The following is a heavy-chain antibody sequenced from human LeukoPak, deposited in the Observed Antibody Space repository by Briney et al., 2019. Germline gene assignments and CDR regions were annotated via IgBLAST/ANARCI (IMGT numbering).Heavy chain of an antibody. CDR3: ARDPITMVRGVFDY. CDR1: GFTFSDYY. CDR2: ISSSGSTI. J-gene: IGHJ4*02. D-gene: IGHD3-10*01. V-gene: IGHV3-11*01. Sequence: GGPLRLSCAASGFTFSDYYMSWIRQAPGKGLEWVSYISSSGSTIYYADSVKGRFTISRDNAKNSLYLQMNSLRAEDTAVYYCARDPITMVRGVFDYWGQGTLVTVSS.